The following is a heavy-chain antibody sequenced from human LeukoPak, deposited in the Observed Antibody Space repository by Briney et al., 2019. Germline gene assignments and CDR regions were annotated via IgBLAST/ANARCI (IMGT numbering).Heavy chain of an antibody. Sequence: GGSLRLSCAASGFTFDDYGMSWVRQAPGKGLEWVSGINWNGGSTGYADSVKGRFTISRDNSKNTVYLQMNSLRAEDTAVYYCAKDPTHFRVWDDYDNTRLNYWGQGTLVTVSS. V-gene: IGHV3-20*04. D-gene: IGHD3-22*01. CDR1: GFTFDDYG. J-gene: IGHJ4*02. CDR3: AKDPTHFRVWDDYDNTRLNY. CDR2: INWNGGST.